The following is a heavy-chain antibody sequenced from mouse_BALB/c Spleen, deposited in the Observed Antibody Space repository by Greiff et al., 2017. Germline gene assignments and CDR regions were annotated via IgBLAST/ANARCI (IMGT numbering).Heavy chain of an antibody. CDR3: AGTQHIRTYYAMDY. V-gene: IGHV14-3*02. CDR2: IDPANGNT. D-gene: IGHD6-1*01. CDR1: GFTFNDSD. J-gene: IGHJ4*01. Sequence: EVQLQESGAELVKPGASVKLSCTASGFTFNDSDMHWVKQTPEQGLELIGTIDPANGNTKYDPKFQGKATITADPSANTAYVQLSSLTSEDTAVYYCAGTQHIRTYYAMDYWGQGTSVTVSS.